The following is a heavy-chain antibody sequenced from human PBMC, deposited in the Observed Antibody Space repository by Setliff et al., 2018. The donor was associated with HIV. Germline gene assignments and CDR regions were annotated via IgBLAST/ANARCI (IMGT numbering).Heavy chain of an antibody. CDR3: ASAGAWQRNALDI. D-gene: IGHD5-12*01. Sequence: ASVKVSCKVSGYTLTELSMHWVRQAPGKGLEWMGGFDPEDGETIYAQKFQGRVTMTEDTSTDTAYMELSSLRSGDTAVYYCASAGAWQRNALDIWGQGTMVTVSS. CDR1: GYTLTELS. CDR2: FDPEDGET. V-gene: IGHV1-24*01. J-gene: IGHJ3*02.